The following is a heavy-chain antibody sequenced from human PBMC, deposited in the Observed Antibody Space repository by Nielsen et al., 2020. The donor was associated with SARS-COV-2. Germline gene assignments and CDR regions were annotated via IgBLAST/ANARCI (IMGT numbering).Heavy chain of an antibody. CDR3: ARGTNYYDSSGYYYVLDYFDY. Sequence: GESLKISCAASGFTFSSYAMSWVRQAPGKGLEWVSAISGSGGSTYYADSVKGRFTISRDNAKNSLYLQMNSLRAEDTAVYYCARGTNYYDSSGYYYVLDYFDYWGQGTLVTVSS. CDR2: ISGSGGST. V-gene: IGHV3-23*01. D-gene: IGHD3-22*01. J-gene: IGHJ4*02. CDR1: GFTFSSYA.